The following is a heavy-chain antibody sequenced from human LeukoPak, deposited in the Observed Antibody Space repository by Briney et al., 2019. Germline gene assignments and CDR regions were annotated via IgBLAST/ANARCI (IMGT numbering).Heavy chain of an antibody. CDR1: GYSISSGYY. Sequence: KPSETLSLTCTVSGYSISSGYYWGWIRQPPGKGLEWIGSIYHSGSTYYNPSLKSRVTISVDTSKNQFSLKLSSVTAADTAVYYCARARENDYVLHWGQGTLVTVSS. CDR3: ARARENDYVLH. J-gene: IGHJ4*02. CDR2: IYHSGST. V-gene: IGHV4-38-2*02. D-gene: IGHD3-16*01.